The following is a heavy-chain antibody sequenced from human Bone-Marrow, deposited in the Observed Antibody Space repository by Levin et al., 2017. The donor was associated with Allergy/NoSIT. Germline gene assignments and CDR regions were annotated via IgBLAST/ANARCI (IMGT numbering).Heavy chain of an antibody. Sequence: GGSLRLSCTVSGFTFSLYSMNWVRQAPGKGLDWVSSISSSGTDMYNADSVKGRFTISRDNAKNSLNLQMSSLRAEDTAVYYCARGIIGDVRVAHKEASDIWGQGTMVTVSS. CDR1: GFTFSLYS. CDR3: ARGIIGDVRVAHKEASDI. V-gene: IGHV3-21*01. CDR2: ISSSGTDM. D-gene: IGHD2/OR15-2a*01. J-gene: IGHJ3*02.